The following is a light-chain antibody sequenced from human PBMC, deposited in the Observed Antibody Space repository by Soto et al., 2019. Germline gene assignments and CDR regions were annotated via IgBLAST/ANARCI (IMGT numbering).Light chain of an antibody. Sequence: QSALTQPASVSGSPGQSITISCTGTSSDVGGYNYVSWYQQHPGKVPKLMIYEVSNRPSGVSNRFSGYKSGNTASLTISGLQAEDEADYYCSSYTSSSTWVFGGGTKLTVL. CDR3: SSYTSSSTWV. CDR1: SSDVGGYNY. J-gene: IGLJ3*02. CDR2: EVS. V-gene: IGLV2-14*01.